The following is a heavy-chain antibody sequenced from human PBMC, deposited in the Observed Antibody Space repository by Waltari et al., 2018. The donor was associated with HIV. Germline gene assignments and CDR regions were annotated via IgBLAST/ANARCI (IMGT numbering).Heavy chain of an antibody. D-gene: IGHD3-16*01. CDR2: MYNGGRT. Sequence: VQLQESGPGLVKPSGTLSVTCAVSGVSVSGNRWWSWVRPSPGGGLEWIGEMYNGGRTNFNPSLRSRVTLLVDKSKNLSSMRLRSVTAADTAVYFCATGAYYEVWDGLVGYFAYWGQGARVTVSS. J-gene: IGHJ4*02. CDR3: ATGAYYEVWDGLVGYFAY. CDR1: GVSVSGNRW. V-gene: IGHV4-4*02.